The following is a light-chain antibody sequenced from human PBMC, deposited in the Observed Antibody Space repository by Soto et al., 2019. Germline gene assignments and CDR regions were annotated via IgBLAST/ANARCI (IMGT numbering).Light chain of an antibody. CDR3: QQYGSSLYT. CDR1: QSLLHSDGKTY. CDR2: EVS. J-gene: IGKJ2*01. V-gene: IGKV2D-29*01. Sequence: DIVMTQTPLSLSVTPGQPASISCKSSQSLLHSDGKTYLYWYLQKPGQPPQLLIYEVSNRFSGVPDRFSGSGSGTDFTLTISRLEPEDFAVYYCQQYGSSLYTFGQGTKVDIK.